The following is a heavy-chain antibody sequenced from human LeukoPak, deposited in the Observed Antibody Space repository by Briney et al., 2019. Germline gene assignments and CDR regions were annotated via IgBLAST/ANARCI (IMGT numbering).Heavy chain of an antibody. Sequence: PGGSLRVSCAASGFTFSNYALSWVRQAPGKGLEWVSAISGSGGSTYYAASVKGRFTISRDNPKNTLYLQMNSLRAEDAAVYYCARVPYSTTWYRYFDYWGHGTLVTVSS. J-gene: IGHJ4*01. D-gene: IGHD2-2*01. V-gene: IGHV3-23*01. CDR3: ARVPYSTTWYRYFDY. CDR2: ISGSGGST. CDR1: GFTFSNYA.